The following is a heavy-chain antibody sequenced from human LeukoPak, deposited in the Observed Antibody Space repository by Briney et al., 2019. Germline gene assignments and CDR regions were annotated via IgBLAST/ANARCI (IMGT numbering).Heavy chain of an antibody. CDR1: GFTFSSYA. Sequence: PRGTLRLSCAASGFTFSSYAMSWVRHGPGEGLEWGSAISGSGGSTYYADSVKGRFTISRDNSKNTLYLQMNSLRAEDTAVYYCAKVDSMELVLPDYWGQGTLVTVSS. J-gene: IGHJ4*02. D-gene: IGHD6-13*01. CDR3: AKVDSMELVLPDY. CDR2: ISGSGGST. V-gene: IGHV3-23*01.